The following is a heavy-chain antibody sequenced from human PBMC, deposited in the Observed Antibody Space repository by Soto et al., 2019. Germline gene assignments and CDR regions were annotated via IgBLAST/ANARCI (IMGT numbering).Heavy chain of an antibody. CDR3: ARAPPLKYTYGLRGAFDI. J-gene: IGHJ3*02. D-gene: IGHD5-18*01. CDR2: SYYSAST. Sequence: QVQLQESGPGLVKPSQTLSLTCTVSGGSISSGDYYWSWIRQPPGKGLEWIGYSYYSASTYYNPSLKSPVTISRDTSKNQSSLKLSSVTAADTAVYYGARAPPLKYTYGLRGAFDIWGQGTMVTVSS. CDR1: GGSISSGDYY. V-gene: IGHV4-30-4*01.